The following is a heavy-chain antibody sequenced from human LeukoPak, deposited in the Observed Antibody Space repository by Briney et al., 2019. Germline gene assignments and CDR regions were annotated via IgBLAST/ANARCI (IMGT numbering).Heavy chain of an antibody. CDR2: TSSSSSYI. CDR3: ARFPGPAGVYCSSTSCHEGAEYFQH. Sequence: GGSLRLSCAASGFTFSSYSMNWVRQAPGKGLEWVSSTSSSSSYIYYADSVKGRFTISRDNAKNSLYLQMNSLRAEDTAVYYCARFPGPAGVYCSSTSCHEGAEYFQHWGQGTLVTVSS. V-gene: IGHV3-21*01. J-gene: IGHJ1*01. D-gene: IGHD2-2*01. CDR1: GFTFSSYS.